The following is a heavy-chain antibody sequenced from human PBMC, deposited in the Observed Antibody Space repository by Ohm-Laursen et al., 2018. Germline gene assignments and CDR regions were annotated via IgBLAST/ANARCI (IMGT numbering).Heavy chain of an antibody. CDR3: ASASMIVVVNGFDP. J-gene: IGHJ5*02. V-gene: IGHV4-34*01. D-gene: IGHD3-22*01. CDR1: GGSFSGYY. Sequence: TLSLTCAVYGGSFSGYYWSWIRQPPGKGLEWIGEINHSGSTNYNPSLKSRVTISVDTSKNQFSLKLSSVTAADTAVYYCASASMIVVVNGFDPWGQGTLVTVSS. CDR2: INHSGST.